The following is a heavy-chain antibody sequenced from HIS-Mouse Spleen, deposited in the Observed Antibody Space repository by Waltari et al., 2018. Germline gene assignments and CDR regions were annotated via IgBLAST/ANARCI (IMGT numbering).Heavy chain of an antibody. V-gene: IGHV4-39*07. CDR1: GGSISSSSYY. Sequence: QLQLQESGPGLVKPSETLSLTCTVSGGSISSSSYYWGWNRQPPGKGLVWIGSIYYSGSTYSHPSRKARAPISVDKSKNQFSLKLSSVPAADTAVYYCAREIPYSSSWYDWYFDLWGRGTLVTVSS. D-gene: IGHD6-13*01. CDR3: AREIPYSSSWYDWYFDL. J-gene: IGHJ2*01. CDR2: IYYSGST.